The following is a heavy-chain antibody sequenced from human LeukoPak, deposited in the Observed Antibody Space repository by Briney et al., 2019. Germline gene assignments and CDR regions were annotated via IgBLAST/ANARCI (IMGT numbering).Heavy chain of an antibody. Sequence: ASVKVSCKVSGYTLTELSMHWVRQAPGKGLEWMGGFDPGDGETIYAQKFQGRVTMTEDTSTDTAYMELSSLRSEDTAVYYCATVMYYDFWSGYYTKFDYWGQGTPVTVSS. J-gene: IGHJ4*02. D-gene: IGHD3-3*01. CDR2: FDPGDGET. CDR1: GYTLTELS. CDR3: ATVMYYDFWSGYYTKFDY. V-gene: IGHV1-24*01.